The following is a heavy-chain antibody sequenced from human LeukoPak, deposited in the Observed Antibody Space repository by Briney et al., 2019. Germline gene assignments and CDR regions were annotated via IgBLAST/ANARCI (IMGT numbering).Heavy chain of an antibody. CDR1: GFTFNSYV. D-gene: IGHD5-24*01. Sequence: PGRSLRLSCAASGFTFNSYVMHWVRQAPGKGLEWVAVVWNDGGDKYYADSVKGRFTISRDNSKNTLYLQMNSLRVEDTAVYYCARGGDGYNYSWFVYWGQGALVTVSS. CDR2: VWNDGGDK. V-gene: IGHV3-33*01. CDR3: ARGGDGYNYSWFVY. J-gene: IGHJ4*02.